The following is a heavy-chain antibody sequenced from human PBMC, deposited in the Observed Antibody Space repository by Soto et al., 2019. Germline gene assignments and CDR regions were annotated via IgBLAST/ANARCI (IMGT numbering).Heavy chain of an antibody. CDR3: GRGRSGQIVVFY. V-gene: IGHV3-23*01. CDR2: ISGSGDST. J-gene: IGHJ4*02. D-gene: IGHD1-26*01. CDR1: GFTFTSYA. Sequence: EVQLLESGGGLVQPGGSLRLSCAASGFTFTSYAMSWVRQAPGKGLEWVSAISGSGDSTYYADSVKGRFTISRDNSKNTLYLQMNSLRAEDTAVYYCGRGRSGQIVVFYWGQGTPVTVSS.